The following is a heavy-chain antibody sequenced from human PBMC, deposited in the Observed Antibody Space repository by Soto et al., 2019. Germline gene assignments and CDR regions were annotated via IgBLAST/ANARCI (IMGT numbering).Heavy chain of an antibody. Sequence: GASVKVSCKASGYTFTSYYMHWVRQAPGQGLEWMGIINPSGGSTSYAQKFQGRVTMTRDTSTSTVYMELSSLRSEDTAVYYCARVGVSLQLELLDAFDIWGQGTMVTVSS. D-gene: IGHD1-1*01. J-gene: IGHJ3*02. CDR2: INPSGGST. V-gene: IGHV1-46*01. CDR3: ARVGVSLQLELLDAFDI. CDR1: GYTFTSYY.